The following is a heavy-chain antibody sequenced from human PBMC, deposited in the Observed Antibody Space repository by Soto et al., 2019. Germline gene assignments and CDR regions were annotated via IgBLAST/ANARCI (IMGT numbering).Heavy chain of an antibody. Sequence: GASVKVSCKASGYTFTSYGISWVRQAPGQGLEWMGWISVYNGNTNYAQKLQGRVTMTTGTSTSTAYMELRSLRSDDTAVYYCATDSSGYYYRDFDYWGQGTLVTVSS. CDR2: ISVYNGNT. CDR1: GYTFTSYG. J-gene: IGHJ4*02. D-gene: IGHD3-22*01. V-gene: IGHV1-18*01. CDR3: ATDSSGYYYRDFDY.